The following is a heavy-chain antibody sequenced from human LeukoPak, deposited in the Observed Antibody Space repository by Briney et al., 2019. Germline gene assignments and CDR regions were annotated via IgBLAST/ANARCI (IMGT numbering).Heavy chain of an antibody. J-gene: IGHJ4*02. V-gene: IGHV1-2*02. CDR3: ARAYNWGYDY. D-gene: IGHD1-1*01. CDR2: INPNSGDT. CDR1: GYTFTGPY. Sequence: ASVKVSCKASGYTFTGPYVHWPRQAPGQGFEWMGWINPNSGDTNYAQKFQDRVTMTRDTSITTAYMELSRLRFDDTAVYYCARAYNWGYDYWGQGTLVTASS.